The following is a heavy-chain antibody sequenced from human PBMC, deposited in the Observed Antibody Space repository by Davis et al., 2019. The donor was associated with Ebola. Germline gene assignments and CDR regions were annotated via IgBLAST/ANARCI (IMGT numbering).Heavy chain of an antibody. J-gene: IGHJ5*02. CDR3: ASRTYGSGSS. CDR2: IYSGAGGST. Sequence: GESLKIPCAASGFPVSSNYMTWVRQAPGKGLEWVSIIYSGAGGSTYYADSVKGRFTISRDNARSTLYLQMNSLRADDTAVYYCASRTYGSGSSWGQGTLVTVSS. V-gene: IGHV3-53*01. D-gene: IGHD3-10*01. CDR1: GFPVSSNY.